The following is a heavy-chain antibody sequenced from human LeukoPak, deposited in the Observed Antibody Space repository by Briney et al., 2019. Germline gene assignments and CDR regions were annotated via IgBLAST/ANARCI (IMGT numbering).Heavy chain of an antibody. J-gene: IGHJ4*02. Sequence: PGGSLRLSCAASGFTVSSNYMSCVRQAPGKGLEWVSVIYSGGSTYYADSVKGRFTISRDNSKNTLYLQMNSLRAEDTAVYYCAIATTVTQVLDYWGQGTLATVSS. CDR3: AIATTVTQVLDY. D-gene: IGHD4-17*01. CDR1: GFTVSSNY. V-gene: IGHV3-66*01. CDR2: IYSGGST.